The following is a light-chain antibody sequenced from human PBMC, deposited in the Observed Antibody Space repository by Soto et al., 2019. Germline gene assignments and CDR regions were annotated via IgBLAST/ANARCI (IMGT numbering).Light chain of an antibody. V-gene: IGLV2-14*01. CDR2: EVS. J-gene: IGLJ3*02. CDR3: SSYTSSSTLG. Sequence: QSVLTQPASVSGSXGQSXTISCTGTSSDVGGYNYVSWYQQHPGKAPKLMIYEVSNRPSGVSNRFSGSKSGNTASLTISGLQAEDEADYYCSSYTSSSTLGFGGGTKVTVL. CDR1: SSDVGGYNY.